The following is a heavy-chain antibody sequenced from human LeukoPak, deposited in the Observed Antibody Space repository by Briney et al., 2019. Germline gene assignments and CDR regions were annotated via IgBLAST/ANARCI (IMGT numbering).Heavy chain of an antibody. V-gene: IGHV3-9*02. CDR3: AKDRGQQNVGVDY. CDR2: INWNSGTI. CDR1: GFNSNDYG. D-gene: IGHD1-1*01. Sequence: PGGSLRLSCAASGFNSNDYGMHWVRQAPGKGLEGVSGINWNSGTIGYADSVKGRFTISRDRAKSSLYLQMNSLRREDTALYYCAKDRGQQNVGVDYWGQGTLVTVSS. J-gene: IGHJ4*02.